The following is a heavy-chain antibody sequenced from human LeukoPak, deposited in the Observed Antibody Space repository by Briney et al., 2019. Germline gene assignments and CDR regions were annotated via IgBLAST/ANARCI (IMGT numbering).Heavy chain of an antibody. J-gene: IGHJ3*02. Sequence: PSETLSLTCAVYGGSFSRYYWSWLRQPPGKGLEWIGEINHSGSTYYNPSLKSRVTISVDTSKNQFSLKLSSVTAADTAVYYCARVDEDSDAFDIWGQGTMVTVSS. CDR3: ARVDEDSDAFDI. CDR1: GGSFSRYY. D-gene: IGHD2-15*01. CDR2: INHSGST. V-gene: IGHV4-34*01.